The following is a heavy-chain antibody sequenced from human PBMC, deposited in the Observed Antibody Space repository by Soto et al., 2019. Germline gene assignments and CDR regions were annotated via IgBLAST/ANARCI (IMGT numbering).Heavy chain of an antibody. CDR3: AREFEDYVWGSYRPEPFDY. Sequence: PGGSLRLSCAASGFTFSSYAMHWVRQAPGKGLEWVAVISYDGSNKYYADSVKGRFTISRDNSKNTLYLQMNSLRAEDTAVYYCAREFEDYVWGSYRPEPFDYWGQGALVTVSS. J-gene: IGHJ4*02. D-gene: IGHD3-16*02. CDR2: ISYDGSNK. CDR1: GFTFSSYA. V-gene: IGHV3-30-3*01.